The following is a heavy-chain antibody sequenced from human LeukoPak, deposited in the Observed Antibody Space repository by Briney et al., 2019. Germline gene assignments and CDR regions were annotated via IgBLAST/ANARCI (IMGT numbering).Heavy chain of an antibody. CDR3: ARATYYYDSNTPYGYFDY. CDR2: IIPIFGTA. J-gene: IGHJ4*02. CDR1: GGTFSSYA. V-gene: IGHV1-69*05. D-gene: IGHD3-22*01. Sequence: GASVKVSCKASGGTFSSYAISWVRQAPGQGLEWMGGIIPIFGTANYAQKFQGRVTITTDESTSTAYMELSSLRSEDTAVYCCARATYYYDSNTPYGYFDYWGQGTLVTVSS.